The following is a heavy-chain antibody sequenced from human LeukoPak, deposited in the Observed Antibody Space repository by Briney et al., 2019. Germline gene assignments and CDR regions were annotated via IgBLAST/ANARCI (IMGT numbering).Heavy chain of an antibody. CDR1: GFTFSSSG. D-gene: IGHD1-14*01. J-gene: IGHJ4*02. CDR2: ISGGGDST. V-gene: IGHV3-23*01. Sequence: GGSLRLSCAACGFTFSSSGMGWVRQAPGKGLEWVSAISGGGDSTYYAVSVKGRFTISRDNSKNTLYLQMNSLRAEDTALYYCAKPAKTDYADYWGQGTLVTVSS. CDR3: AKPAKTDYADY.